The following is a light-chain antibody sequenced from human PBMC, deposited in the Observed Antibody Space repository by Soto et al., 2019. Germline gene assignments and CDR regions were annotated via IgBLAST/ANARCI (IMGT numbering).Light chain of an antibody. V-gene: IGKV3-11*01. Sequence: IVLTQSPATLSFSPGDRATLSCTASQSVSSYLAWYQQKPGQAPRLLIYDASNRATGIPARFSGSGCGTDFTLTISSLEPEDFAVYYCQQRSNWPRTFGPGTKLEIK. CDR1: QSVSSY. J-gene: IGKJ2*01. CDR2: DAS. CDR3: QQRSNWPRT.